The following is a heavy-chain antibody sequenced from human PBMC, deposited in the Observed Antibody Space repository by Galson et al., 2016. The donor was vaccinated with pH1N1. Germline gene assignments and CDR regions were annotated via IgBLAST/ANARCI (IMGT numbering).Heavy chain of an antibody. D-gene: IGHD6-6*01. Sequence: SLRLSCAASGFTFNNYWMTWVRQAPGKGLEWVANINQDGSQKYSVDFVRGRFTISRDNAKNSLYLQMNSLRAEDTAVYYCARSIAGRDSYWGQGTLVTVSS. CDR3: ARSIAGRDSY. CDR2: INQDGSQK. J-gene: IGHJ4*02. CDR1: GFTFNNYW. V-gene: IGHV3-7*04.